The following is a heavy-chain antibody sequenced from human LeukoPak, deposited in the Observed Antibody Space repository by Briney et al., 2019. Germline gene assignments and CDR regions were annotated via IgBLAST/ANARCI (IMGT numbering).Heavy chain of an antibody. CDR2: ISAYNGNT. CDR1: GYTFTSYG. V-gene: IGHV1-18*01. J-gene: IGHJ4*02. Sequence: ASVKVSCKASGYTFTSYGISWVRQAPGQGLEWMGWISAYNGNTNYAQKLQGRVTMTTDTSTSTAYMELRSLRSDHTAVYYCARAPLGYDFWSGYYTGTSTAGANDYWGQGTLVTVSS. CDR3: ARAPLGYDFWSGYYTGTSTAGANDY. D-gene: IGHD3-3*01.